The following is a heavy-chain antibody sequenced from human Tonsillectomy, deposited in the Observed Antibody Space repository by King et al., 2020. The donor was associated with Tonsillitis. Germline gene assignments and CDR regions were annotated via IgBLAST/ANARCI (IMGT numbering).Heavy chain of an antibody. CDR1: GFTFSSYA. J-gene: IGHJ4*02. D-gene: IGHD4-11*01. CDR2: ISESGDTT. V-gene: IGHV3-23*04. CDR3: AKQYLDAS. Sequence: EVQLVESGGGLVQPGGSLRLSCAASGFTFSSYAMNWVRQAPGKGLEWLSSISESGDTTDYADSVKGRFTISRDNSRNTLYLQMNTLRAEDTAVYYCAKQYLDASWGQGALVTVSS.